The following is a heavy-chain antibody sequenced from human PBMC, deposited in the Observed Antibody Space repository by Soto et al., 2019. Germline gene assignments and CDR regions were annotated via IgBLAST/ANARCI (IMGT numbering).Heavy chain of an antibody. V-gene: IGHV4-39*01. CDR3: AATGPYYDSSGYY. J-gene: IGHJ4*02. CDR1: GGSISSSSYY. CDR2: IYYSGST. Sequence: QLQLQESGPGLVKPSETLSLTCTVSGGSISSSSYYWGWIRQPPGKGLEWIGSIYYSGSTYYNPPLKSRSXXPXDXXKNPCSLKVSSVTAADTAVYYCAATGPYYDSSGYYWGQGTLVTVSS. D-gene: IGHD3-22*01.